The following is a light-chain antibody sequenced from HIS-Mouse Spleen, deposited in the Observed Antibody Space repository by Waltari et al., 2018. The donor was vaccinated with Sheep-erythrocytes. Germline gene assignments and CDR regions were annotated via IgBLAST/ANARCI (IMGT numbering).Light chain of an antibody. J-gene: IGKJ1*01. CDR2: AAS. CDR1: QSISSY. Sequence: DIQMTQSPSSLSASVGERGTITCRASQSISSYLNWYQQKPGHAPQLLIYAASSLQSGVPSRFSGSGSGTDFTLTISSLQPEDFATYYCQQSYSTPRTFGQGTKVEIK. CDR3: QQSYSTPRT. V-gene: IGKV1-39*01.